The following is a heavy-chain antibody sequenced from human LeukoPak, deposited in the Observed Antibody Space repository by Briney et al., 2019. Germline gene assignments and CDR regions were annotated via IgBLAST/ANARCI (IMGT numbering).Heavy chain of an antibody. J-gene: IGHJ4*02. D-gene: IGHD1-26*01. CDR1: GGSITTTN. CDR2: IGVSGGNT. V-gene: IGHV3-23*01. CDR3: AVPQWELLN. Sequence: ETLSLTCDVSGGSITTTNFWSWVRQAPGKGLEWVSAIGVSGGNTYYADSVKGRFTISRDNSKNTLYLQMNSLRAEDTAVYYCAVPQWELLNWGQGTLVTVSS.